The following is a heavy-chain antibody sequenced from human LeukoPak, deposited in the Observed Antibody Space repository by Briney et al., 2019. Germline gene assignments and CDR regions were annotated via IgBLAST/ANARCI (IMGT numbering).Heavy chain of an antibody. D-gene: IGHD6-6*01. CDR1: GGSISSGDYY. Sequence: SETLSLTCDVSGGSISSGDYYWSWIRQPPGKGLEWIGYIYYSGSTYYNPSLKSRVTISVDTSKNQFSLKLSSVTAADTAVYYCARAAYSSSSPPLNDYWGQGTLVTVSS. CDR3: ARAAYSSSSPPLNDY. J-gene: IGHJ4*02. V-gene: IGHV4-30-4*08. CDR2: IYYSGST.